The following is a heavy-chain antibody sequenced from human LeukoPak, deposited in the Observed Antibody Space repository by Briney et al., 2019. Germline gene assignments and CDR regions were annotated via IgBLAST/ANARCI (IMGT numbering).Heavy chain of an antibody. D-gene: IGHD3-10*01. Sequence: GGSLRLSCAASGFTFSSYAMHWVRQAPGKGLEWVAVISYDGSNKYYADSVKGRFTISRDNSKNTLYLQMNSLRAEDTAVYYCARVLHSVLLWFGELYDWGQGTLVTVSS. CDR3: ARVLHSVLLWFGELYD. CDR2: ISYDGSNK. V-gene: IGHV3-30*04. J-gene: IGHJ4*02. CDR1: GFTFSSYA.